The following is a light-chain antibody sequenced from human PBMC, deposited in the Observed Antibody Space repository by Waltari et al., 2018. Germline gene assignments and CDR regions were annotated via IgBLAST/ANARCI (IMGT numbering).Light chain of an antibody. Sequence: IQLTQSPSFLSASVGDRVTITCRASQTISIYLAWYQQKPGKAPQLLIYAASTLQRGVPSRFSGSASGTEFSRTISSLQPEDSATYDCQQLNSYRYTFGQGTKLEIK. V-gene: IGKV1-9*01. CDR3: QQLNSYRYT. J-gene: IGKJ2*01. CDR1: QTISIY. CDR2: AAS.